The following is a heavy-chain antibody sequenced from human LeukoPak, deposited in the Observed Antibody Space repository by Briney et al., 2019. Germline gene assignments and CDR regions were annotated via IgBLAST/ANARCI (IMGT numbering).Heavy chain of an antibody. CDR2: ISSSSSYI. CDR1: GFTFSSYS. V-gene: IGHV3-21*01. Sequence: GGSLRPSCAASGFTFSSYSMNWVRQAPGKGLEWVSSISSSSSYIYYADSVKGRFTISRDNAKNSLYLQMNSLRAEDTAVYYCASGDVVVKNLNDYWGQGTLVTVSS. J-gene: IGHJ4*02. CDR3: ASGDVVVKNLNDY. D-gene: IGHD2-15*01.